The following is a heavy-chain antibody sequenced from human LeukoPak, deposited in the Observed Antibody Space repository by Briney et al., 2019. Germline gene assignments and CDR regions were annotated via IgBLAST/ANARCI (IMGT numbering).Heavy chain of an antibody. D-gene: IGHD3-10*01. CDR1: GFTFSSYW. J-gene: IGHJ4*02. CDR3: ARDLGGSGSYWGAFDY. V-gene: IGHV3-7*01. CDR2: IKQDGSEK. Sequence: GGSLRLSCAASGFTFSSYWMSWVRQAPGKGLEWVANIKQDGSEKYYVDSVKGRFTISRDNAKNSLYLQMNSLRAEDTAVYYCARDLGGSGSYWGAFDYWGQGTLVTVSS.